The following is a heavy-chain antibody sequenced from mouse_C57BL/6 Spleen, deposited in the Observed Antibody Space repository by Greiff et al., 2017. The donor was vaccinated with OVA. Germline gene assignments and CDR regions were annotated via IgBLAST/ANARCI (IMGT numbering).Heavy chain of an antibody. Sequence: VKLQESGAELARPGASVKMSCKASGYTFTSYTMHWVKQRPGQGLEWIGYINPSSGYTKYNQKFKDKATLTADKSSSTAYMQLSSLTSEDSAVYYCARTGSSSYYAMDYWGQGTSVTVSS. D-gene: IGHD1-1*01. CDR2: INPSSGYT. CDR1: GYTFTSYT. CDR3: ARTGSSSYYAMDY. J-gene: IGHJ4*01. V-gene: IGHV1-4*01.